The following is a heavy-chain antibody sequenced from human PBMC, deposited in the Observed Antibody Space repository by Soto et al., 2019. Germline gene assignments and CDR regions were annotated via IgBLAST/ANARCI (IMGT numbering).Heavy chain of an antibody. Sequence: PSETLSLTCTVSGGSISSSSAYWGWIRQPPGKGLEWIGSIYSIGNTYYNPCLKSGVTISADTSKNQFSLNLISVTAADTAVYYCRRSSRYSTDVWGQGITVTVSS. CDR1: GGSISSSSAY. CDR2: IYSIGNT. CDR3: RRSSRYSTDV. V-gene: IGHV4-39*01. J-gene: IGHJ6*02. D-gene: IGHD6-19*01.